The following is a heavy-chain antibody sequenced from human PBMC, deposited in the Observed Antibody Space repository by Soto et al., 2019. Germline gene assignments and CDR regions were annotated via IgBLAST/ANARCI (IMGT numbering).Heavy chain of an antibody. CDR2: ISGSGGST. J-gene: IGHJ6*03. Sequence: GGSLRLSCAASGFTFSSYAMSWVRQAPGKGLEWVSAISGSGGSTYYADSVKGRFTISRDNSKNTLYLQMNSLRAEDTAVYYCAKLNRDYDYIWGSYRALYYYYYMDVWGKGTTVTVSS. CDR3: AKLNRDYDYIWGSYRALYYYYYMDV. V-gene: IGHV3-23*01. CDR1: GFTFSSYA. D-gene: IGHD3-16*02.